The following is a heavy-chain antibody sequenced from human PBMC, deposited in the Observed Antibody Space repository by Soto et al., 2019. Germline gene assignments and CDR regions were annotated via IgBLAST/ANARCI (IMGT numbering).Heavy chain of an antibody. CDR1: GVTFSQSA. J-gene: IGHJ4*02. Sequence: QGRLVESGGGVVQPGRSLRLSCAASGVTFSQSAMHWVRQAPGKGPEWVAAISFDGSNTHYADSVEGRVTISRDNSKNTLYLQMNSLRAEDTALYHCATAVAAGGYWGQGTLVTVSS. CDR3: ATAVAAGGY. CDR2: ISFDGSNT. V-gene: IGHV3-30-3*01. D-gene: IGHD6-19*01.